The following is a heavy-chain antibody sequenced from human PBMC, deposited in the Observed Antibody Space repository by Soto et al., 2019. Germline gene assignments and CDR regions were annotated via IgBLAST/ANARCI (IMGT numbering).Heavy chain of an antibody. CDR2: IYYSGYT. V-gene: IGHV4-39*01. J-gene: IGHJ6*02. Sequence: KPSETLSLTCTVSGGSISSSSYYWGWIRQPPGKGLEWIGSIYYSGYTYYNPSLKSRVTISVDTSKNQFSLKLSSVTAADTAVYYCARLNGHLFVGYYYDVDFRGQRSTVIVSS. CDR1: GGSISSSSYY. CDR3: ARLNGHLFVGYYYDVDF. D-gene: IGHD2-21*01.